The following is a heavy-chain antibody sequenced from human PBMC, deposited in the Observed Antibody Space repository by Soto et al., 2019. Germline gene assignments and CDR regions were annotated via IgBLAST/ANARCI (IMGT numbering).Heavy chain of an antibody. Sequence: ASVKVSCKAFGYSFIDYYIHWVRQAPGQGLEWMGWINPKSGASNYAQKFQGRVNMTGDTSLSAAYMELSSLTSDDTAVYYCTIELSTYNWFDPWGQGTQVTVSS. CDR2: INPKSGAS. CDR1: GYSFIDYY. CDR3: TIELSTYNWFDP. D-gene: IGHD3-10*01. V-gene: IGHV1-2*02. J-gene: IGHJ5*02.